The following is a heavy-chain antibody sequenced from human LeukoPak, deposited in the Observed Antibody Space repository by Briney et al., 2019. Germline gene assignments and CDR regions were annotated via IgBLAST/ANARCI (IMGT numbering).Heavy chain of an antibody. D-gene: IGHD3-16*02. CDR1: GGSISSGDYY. Sequence: SQTLSLTCTVSGGSISSGDYYWSWIRQPAGKGLEWIGRIYTSGSTNYNPSLKSRVTISVDTSKNQFSLKLSSVTAADTAVYYCARDRFDYVWGSYRSRFDYWGQGTLVTVSS. J-gene: IGHJ4*02. V-gene: IGHV4-61*02. CDR3: ARDRFDYVWGSYRSRFDY. CDR2: IYTSGST.